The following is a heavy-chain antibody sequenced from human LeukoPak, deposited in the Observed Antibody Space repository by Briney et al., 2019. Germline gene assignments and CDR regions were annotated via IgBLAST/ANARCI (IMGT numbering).Heavy chain of an antibody. D-gene: IGHD6-13*01. CDR2: INPNSGGT. V-gene: IGHV1-2*02. CDR3: ARDIAAAGYYFDY. J-gene: IGHJ4*02. Sequence: ASVQVSCQACVYTFTGYYMHWVGQAGCQGLAWMGWINPNSGGTNYAQKFQGRVTKTRDTSISTAYMELSKLRSDDTAVYYCARDIAAAGYYFDYWGQGTLVTVSS. CDR1: VYTFTGYY.